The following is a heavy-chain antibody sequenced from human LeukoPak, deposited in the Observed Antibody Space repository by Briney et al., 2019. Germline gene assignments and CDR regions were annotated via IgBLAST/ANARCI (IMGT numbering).Heavy chain of an antibody. CDR1: GFALKTYL. J-gene: IGHJ4*02. CDR2: TNSDGSGT. Sequence: GRCLRLSRAASGFALKTYLMHWVRQAPGKRRVGVSRTNSDGSGTRYADSVKGRFTISRDNAKNTLYLQMNSLRAEDTAVYYCARDSVAASGDFDYWGQGTLVTVSS. CDR3: ARDSVAASGDFDY. V-gene: IGHV3-74*01. D-gene: IGHD6-13*01.